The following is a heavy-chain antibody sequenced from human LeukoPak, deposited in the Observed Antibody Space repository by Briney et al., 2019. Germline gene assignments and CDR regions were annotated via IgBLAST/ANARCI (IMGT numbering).Heavy chain of an antibody. CDR2: INSDGGTT. J-gene: IGHJ4*02. CDR1: GFTFSSYW. CDR3: AKEYDSGGYGANFDY. Sequence: GGSLRLSCAASGFTFSSYWMHWVRQPPGKGLVWVSRINSDGGTTSYADSVKGRFAISRDNAKNTLYLQMDSLRAEDTAVYYCAKEYDSGGYGANFDYWGQGTLVTVSS. V-gene: IGHV3-74*01. D-gene: IGHD3-10*01.